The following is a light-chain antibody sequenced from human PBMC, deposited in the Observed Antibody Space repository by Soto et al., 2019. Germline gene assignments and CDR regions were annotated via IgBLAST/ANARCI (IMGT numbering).Light chain of an antibody. V-gene: IGKV1-39*01. CDR1: QSISSS. Sequence: IQMTQSPSSLSASIGDRVTITCRASQSISSSLNWYQQKPGKAPKLLISAASSLQRGVPSGFSGRGSGTDFTLTISTLQPEDVATYFCQQSYSIPVTFGGGTKVEMK. J-gene: IGKJ4*02. CDR2: AAS. CDR3: QQSYSIPVT.